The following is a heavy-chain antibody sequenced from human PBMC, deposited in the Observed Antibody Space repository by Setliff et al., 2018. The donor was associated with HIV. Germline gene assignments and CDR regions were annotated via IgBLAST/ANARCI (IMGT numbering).Heavy chain of an antibody. CDR2: IYHSGST. CDR1: GGSISSDNW. J-gene: IGHJ4*02. Sequence: SETLSLTCAVSGGSISSDNWWSWVRQPPGKGLEWIGEIYHSGSTNYNPSLKSRVTISVDTSENHFSLKLSSVTAADTAVYYCARHPPPEVRGDVTDYWGQGTLVTVSS. V-gene: IGHV4-4*02. D-gene: IGHD3-10*01. CDR3: ARHPPPEVRGDVTDY.